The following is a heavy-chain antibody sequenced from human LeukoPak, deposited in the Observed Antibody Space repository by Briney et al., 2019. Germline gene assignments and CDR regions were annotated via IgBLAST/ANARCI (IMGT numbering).Heavy chain of an antibody. J-gene: IGHJ4*02. CDR1: GGSFSGYY. CDR3: ARDPPNNDY. V-gene: IGHV4-59*12. Sequence: SETLSLTCAVYGGSFSGYYWSWIRQPPGKGLEWIGYIYYSGSTNYNPSLKSRVTISVDTSKNQFSLKLSSVTAADTAVYYCARDPPNNDYWGQGTLVTVSS. CDR2: IYYSGST.